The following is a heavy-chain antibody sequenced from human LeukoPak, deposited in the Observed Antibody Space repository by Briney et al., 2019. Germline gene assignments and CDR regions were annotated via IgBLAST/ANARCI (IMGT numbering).Heavy chain of an antibody. Sequence: SQTLSLTCTVSGGSISSGGYYWSWIRQPPGKGLEWIGYIYHSGSTYYNPSLKSRVTISVDRSKNQFSLKLSSVTAADTAVYYCAREGAIAARPDYYYYMDVWGKGPRSPSP. CDR1: GGSISSGGYY. D-gene: IGHD6-6*01. CDR3: AREGAIAARPDYYYYMDV. CDR2: IYHSGST. J-gene: IGHJ6*03. V-gene: IGHV4-30-2*01.